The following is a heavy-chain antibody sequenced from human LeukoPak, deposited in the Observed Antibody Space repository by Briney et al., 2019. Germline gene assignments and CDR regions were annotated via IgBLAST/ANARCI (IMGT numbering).Heavy chain of an antibody. D-gene: IGHD5-18*01. J-gene: IGHJ4*02. CDR1: GFTFSSYA. CDR3: AKVLSHLWFPFDS. CDR2: ISGSGGST. Sequence: PGGSLRLSCAASGFTFSSYAMSWVRQAPGKGLEWVSAISGSGGSTYYAGAVKGRFTITRDNSKNTLYLQMNSLRAEDTALYYCAKVLSHLWFPFDSWGQGTLVTVSS. V-gene: IGHV3-23*01.